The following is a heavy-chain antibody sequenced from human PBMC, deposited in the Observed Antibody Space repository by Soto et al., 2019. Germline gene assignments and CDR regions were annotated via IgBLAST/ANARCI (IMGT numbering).Heavy chain of an antibody. V-gene: IGHV4-34*01. CDR3: ANLIVFHSSYYHEY. J-gene: IGHJ4*01. CDR1: GVPFSGYY. Sequence: PSETLSLTCAVYGVPFSGYYWSWIRQSPWKGLEWIVEINHSGNTNYTTSLKSRVTMLVDTSKNQFSLSLSSVTAADTAVYYCANLIVFHSSYYHEYWGNGTLVTVS. CDR2: INHSGNT. D-gene: IGHD1-26*01.